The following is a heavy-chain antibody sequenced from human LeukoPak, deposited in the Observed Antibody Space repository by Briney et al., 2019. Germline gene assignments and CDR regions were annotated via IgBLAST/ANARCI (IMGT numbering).Heavy chain of an antibody. Sequence: PSETLSLTCAVFGGSFSGHYWSWIRQPPGKGLEWIGEINHRGSTTYNPSLKSRVTISVDTSKSQFSLKVRSLTAADTAVYYCARDRYSNSFYYYYAMDVWGQGTTVTVSS. CDR2: INHRGST. CDR3: ARDRYSNSFYYYYAMDV. D-gene: IGHD4-11*01. CDR1: GGSFSGHY. V-gene: IGHV4-34*01. J-gene: IGHJ6*02.